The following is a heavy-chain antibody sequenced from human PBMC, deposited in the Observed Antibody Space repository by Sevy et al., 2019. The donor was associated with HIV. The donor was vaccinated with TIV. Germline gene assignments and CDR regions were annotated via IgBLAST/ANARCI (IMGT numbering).Heavy chain of an antibody. CDR2: VSFDGGSK. CDR3: VRERARSITFDI. J-gene: IGHJ3*02. V-gene: IGHV3-30-3*01. CDR1: GFPFNNFP. Sequence: GGSLRLSCEASGFPFNNFPLHWVRQAPGKGLEWVAVVSFDGGSKYYADSVRGRFTVSRDNSKNTVYLQLNSLRAEDTSVYYCVRERARSITFDIWGQGTLVTVSS. D-gene: IGHD3-16*01.